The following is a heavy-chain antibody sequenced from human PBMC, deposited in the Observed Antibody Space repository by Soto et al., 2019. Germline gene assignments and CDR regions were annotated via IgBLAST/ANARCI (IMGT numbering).Heavy chain of an antibody. V-gene: IGHV1-18*04. CDR3: ARVDIVVGPAAYSLRYHWFER. CDR2: ISAYNGNT. Sequence: ASVKVSCKASGYTFTSYGISWVRQAPGQGLEWMGWISAYNGNTNYAQKLQGRVTMTTDTSTSTAYMELRSLRSDDTAVYYCARVDIVVGPAAYSLRYHWFERWGKGTLVTV. CDR1: GYTFTSYG. D-gene: IGHD2-2*01. J-gene: IGHJ5*02.